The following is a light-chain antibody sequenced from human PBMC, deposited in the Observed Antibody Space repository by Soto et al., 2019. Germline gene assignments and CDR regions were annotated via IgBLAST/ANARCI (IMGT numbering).Light chain of an antibody. J-gene: IGKJ4*01. CDR3: QKYDNALALT. Sequence: DIQMTQSPSSLSASVGDRVTITWRASQGINNYLAWYQQKPGRVPKLLIYAASTLQSVVPSRFSGSGSGTDFTLTISSLQPEDVATYYCQKYDNALALTFGGGTKVEIK. V-gene: IGKV1-27*01. CDR2: AAS. CDR1: QGINNY.